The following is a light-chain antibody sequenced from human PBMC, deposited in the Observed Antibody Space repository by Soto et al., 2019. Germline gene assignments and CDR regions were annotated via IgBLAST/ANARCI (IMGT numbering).Light chain of an antibody. V-gene: IGKV1-39*01. CDR3: QQSYSTPRT. J-gene: IGKJ2*02. Sequence: DIQMTQSPSSLSASVGDRVTITCRASQSISSYLNWYQQKPGKAPNLLIYATSSLKRGVPSRFSGSGSGTDFTLTISSPQPEDVATYYCQQSYSTPRTFGQGTKLEIK. CDR1: QSISSY. CDR2: ATS.